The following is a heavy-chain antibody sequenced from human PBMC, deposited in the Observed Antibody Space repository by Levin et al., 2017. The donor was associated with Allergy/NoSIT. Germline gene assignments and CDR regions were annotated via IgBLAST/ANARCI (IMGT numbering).Heavy chain of an antibody. CDR1: GYTFTSYW. V-gene: IGHV5-51*01. J-gene: IGHJ4*02. CDR2: IYPADSDA. Sequence: PGESLKISCKASGYTFTSYWIGWVRQMPGKGLEWMGLIYPADSDARYSPSFQGQVTISADKSISTAYLQWSSLKASDTAMYYCTRHESYSNGWYSNYWGQGTLVTVSS. D-gene: IGHD6-19*01. CDR3: TRHESYSNGWYSNY.